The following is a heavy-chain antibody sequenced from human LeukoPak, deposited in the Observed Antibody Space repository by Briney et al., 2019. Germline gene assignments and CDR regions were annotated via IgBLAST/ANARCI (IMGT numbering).Heavy chain of an antibody. CDR2: ISDTYATT. J-gene: IGHJ4*02. CDR3: VRHDSFIPF. CDR1: GFTFTNYA. D-gene: IGHD2-21*01. V-gene: IGHV3-23*01. Sequence: GGSLRLSCAASGFTFTNYAMTWVRQAPEKGLEWVSRISDTYATTYYTDSVKGRCTISRDNSKTTVYLQLNNLRAEDTAVYFCVRHDSFIPFWGQGTLVTVSS.